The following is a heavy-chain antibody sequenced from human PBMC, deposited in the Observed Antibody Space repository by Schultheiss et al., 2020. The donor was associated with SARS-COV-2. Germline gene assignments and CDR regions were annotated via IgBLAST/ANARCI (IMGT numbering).Heavy chain of an antibody. D-gene: IGHD3-22*01. CDR2: IDTSGST. Sequence: SETLSLTCTVSRGSISSGSYYWTWIRQPAGKGLEWIGRIDTSGSTNYNPSLKSRVTISVDTSKNQFSLKLSSVTAADTAVYYCARTGVPFGSGYYPNWFDPWGQGTLVTVSS. V-gene: IGHV4-61*02. CDR1: RGSISSGSYY. CDR3: ARTGVPFGSGYYPNWFDP. J-gene: IGHJ5*02.